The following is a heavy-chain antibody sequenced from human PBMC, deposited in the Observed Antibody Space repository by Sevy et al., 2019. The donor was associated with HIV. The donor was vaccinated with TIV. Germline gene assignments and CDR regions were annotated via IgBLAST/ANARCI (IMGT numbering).Heavy chain of an antibody. V-gene: IGHV3-49*04. CDR2: IRSKAYGGTT. CDR1: GFTFGDYA. Sequence: GGSLRLSCTASGFTFGDYAMSWVRQAPGKGLEWVGFIRSKAYGGTTEYAASVKGRLTISRDDSKSIAYLQMNSLKTEDTAVYYCTRDLGYCSSTSCFHGGAFDIWGQGTMVTVSS. D-gene: IGHD2-2*01. J-gene: IGHJ3*02. CDR3: TRDLGYCSSTSCFHGGAFDI.